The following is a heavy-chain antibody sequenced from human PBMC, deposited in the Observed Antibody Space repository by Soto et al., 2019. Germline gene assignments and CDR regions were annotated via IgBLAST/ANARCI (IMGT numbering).Heavy chain of an antibody. V-gene: IGHV3-15*01. CDR3: TTLSYLYYDGMDV. CDR2: IKSKVDGGTA. D-gene: IGHD2-2*01. Sequence: GGSLRLSCEAPGFTFSNAWMKWVPQGPGKGLEWLGLIKSKVDGGTADYGAATKGRFSISRDDLKNMLYLQMNSLKPDDTAVYYCTTLSYLYYDGMDVWGQGTTVTVSS. J-gene: IGHJ6*02. CDR1: GFTFSNAW.